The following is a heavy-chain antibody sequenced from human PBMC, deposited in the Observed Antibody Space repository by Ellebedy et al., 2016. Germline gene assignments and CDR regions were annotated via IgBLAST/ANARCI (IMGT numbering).Heavy chain of an antibody. CDR2: MNPNSGNT. CDR1: GYTFTSYD. J-gene: IGHJ6*02. Sequence: ASVKVSCKASGYTFTSYDINWVRQATGQGLEWMGWMNPNSGNTGSAQKFQGRVTMTRNTSISTAYMALSSLRSEDTAVYYCARNGYCSGGSCYGALSYYYGMDVWGQGTTVTVSS. V-gene: IGHV1-8*01. D-gene: IGHD2-15*01. CDR3: ARNGYCSGGSCYGALSYYYGMDV.